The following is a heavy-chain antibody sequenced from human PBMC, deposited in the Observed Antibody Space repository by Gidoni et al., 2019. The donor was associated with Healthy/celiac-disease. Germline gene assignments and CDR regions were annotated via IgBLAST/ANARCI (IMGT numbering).Heavy chain of an antibody. Sequence: QVQLQESGPGLVKPYQTLYLTCTVSGGPIRSGGYYWSWIRQHPGKGLEWIGYIYYSGSTYYNPSLQSRVTISVDTSKNQFSLKLSSVTAADTAVYYCARARGDTAMAFFDYWGQGTLVTVSS. CDR2: IYYSGST. CDR3: ARARGDTAMAFFDY. D-gene: IGHD5-18*01. V-gene: IGHV4-31*03. CDR1: GGPIRSGGYY. J-gene: IGHJ4*02.